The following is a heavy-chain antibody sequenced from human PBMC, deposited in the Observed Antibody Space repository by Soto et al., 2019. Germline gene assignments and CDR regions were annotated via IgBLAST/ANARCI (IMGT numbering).Heavy chain of an antibody. CDR1: GYTFTSYY. J-gene: IGHJ4*02. CDR2: INPSGGST. Sequence: ASVKVSCKASGYTFTSYYMHWVRQAPGQGLEWMGIINPSGGSTSYAQKFQGRVTMTRDTSTSTAYMELRSLRSDDTAVYYCARDLGGWEDYWGQATQVTVSS. V-gene: IGHV1-46*01. D-gene: IGHD6-19*01. CDR3: ARDLGGWEDY.